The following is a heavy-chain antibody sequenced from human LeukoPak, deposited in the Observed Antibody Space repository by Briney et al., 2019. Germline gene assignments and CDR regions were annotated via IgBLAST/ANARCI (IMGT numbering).Heavy chain of an antibody. Sequence: SETLSLTCSVSGGSISSAGYYWSWIRQHPGKGLEWIGYIYYSGSSYYNPSLKSRLTISVDTSKNQFSLKLSSVTAADTAVYFCARVVRGNYAGFDYWGQGTLVTVSS. CDR1: GGSISSAGYY. D-gene: IGHD1-26*01. CDR3: ARVVRGNYAGFDY. CDR2: IYYSGSS. J-gene: IGHJ4*02. V-gene: IGHV4-31*03.